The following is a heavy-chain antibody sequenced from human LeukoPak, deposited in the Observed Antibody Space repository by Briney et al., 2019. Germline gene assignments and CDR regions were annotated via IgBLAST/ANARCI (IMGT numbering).Heavy chain of an antibody. CDR3: ARGKYSAKYGSGSYYNRNGAFDI. Sequence: SETLSLTCTVSGGSISSYYWSWIRQPPGKGLEWIGYIYYSGSTNYNPSLKSRVTISADTSKNQFSLKLSSVTAADTAVYYCARGKYSAKYGSGSYYNRNGAFDIWGQGTMVTVSS. CDR2: IYYSGST. CDR1: GGSISSYY. V-gene: IGHV4-59*01. D-gene: IGHD3-10*01. J-gene: IGHJ3*02.